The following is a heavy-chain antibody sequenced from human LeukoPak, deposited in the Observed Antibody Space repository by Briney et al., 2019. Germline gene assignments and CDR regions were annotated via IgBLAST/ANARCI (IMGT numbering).Heavy chain of an antibody. CDR2: IRSKANSYAT. Sequence: PGGSLRLSCAASGFTFSGSAMHWVRQASGKGLEWVGRIRSKANSYATAYAASVKGRFTISRDDSKNTAYLQMNSLKTEDTAVCYCTSFKFFGGFDYWGQGTLVTVSS. V-gene: IGHV3-73*01. J-gene: IGHJ4*02. CDR1: GFTFSGSA. CDR3: TSFKFFGGFDY. D-gene: IGHD2-15*01.